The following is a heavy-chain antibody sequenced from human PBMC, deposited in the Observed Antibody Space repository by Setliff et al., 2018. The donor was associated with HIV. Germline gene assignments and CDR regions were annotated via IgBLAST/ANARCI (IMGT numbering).Heavy chain of an antibody. D-gene: IGHD3-22*01. CDR2: IRTYNGNT. Sequence: ASVKVSCKTSGYTSTNYGISWVRQAPGQGLEWTGWIRTYNGNTNYAQRLQGRVTMTTDTSTSTAYMELRSLRSDDTAVYYCARGYDGSGCYYVYWGQGTLVTVSS. CDR3: ARGYDGSGCYYVY. CDR1: GYTSTNYG. V-gene: IGHV1-18*01. J-gene: IGHJ4*02.